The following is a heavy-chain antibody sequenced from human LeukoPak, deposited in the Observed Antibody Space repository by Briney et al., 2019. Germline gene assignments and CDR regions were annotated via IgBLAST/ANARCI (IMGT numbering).Heavy chain of an antibody. D-gene: IGHD3-10*01. CDR2: IKSKTDGGTT. V-gene: IGHV3-15*01. J-gene: IGHJ4*02. CDR1: GFTFSDYY. CDR3: TTDPRRDARASITMVRGVTKP. Sequence: PGGSLRLSCAASGFTFSDYYMSWIRQAPGKGLEWVGRIKSKTDGGTTDYAAPVKGRFTISRDDSKNTLYLQMNSLKTEDTAVYYCTTDPRRDARASITMVRGVTKPWGQGTLVTVSS.